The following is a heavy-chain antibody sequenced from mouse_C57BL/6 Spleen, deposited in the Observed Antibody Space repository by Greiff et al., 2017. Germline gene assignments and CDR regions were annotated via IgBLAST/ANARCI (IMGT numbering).Heavy chain of an antibody. D-gene: IGHD2-12*01. CDR3: TRLKERDYCYAEGVFCY. J-gene: IGHJ2*01. CDR1: GYTFTSYW. V-gene: IGHV1-53*01. CDR2: INPSNGGT. Sequence: QVQLQQPGTELVKPGASVKLSCKASGYTFTSYWMHWVKQRPGQGLEWIGNINPSNGGTNYNEKFKSKATLTVDKSSSTAYMQLSSLTSEDSADYYCTRLKERDYCYAEGVFCYWGQGTTLTVSS.